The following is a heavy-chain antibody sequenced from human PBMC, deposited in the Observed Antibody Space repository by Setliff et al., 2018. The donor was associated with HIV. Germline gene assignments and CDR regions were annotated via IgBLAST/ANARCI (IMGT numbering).Heavy chain of an antibody. J-gene: IGHJ4*02. CDR3: ARVGYHGSGRYSFDY. CDR1: GFTFGSYS. V-gene: IGHV3-23*01. Sequence: LRLSCATSGFTFGSYSMSWVRQAPGKGPEWVASIRATGTIANYTDSVKGRFTISRDNSKNTVHLDMNTLRADDTAVYYCARVGYHGSGRYSFDYWGQGTLVTVSS. CDR2: IRATGTIA. D-gene: IGHD3-10*01.